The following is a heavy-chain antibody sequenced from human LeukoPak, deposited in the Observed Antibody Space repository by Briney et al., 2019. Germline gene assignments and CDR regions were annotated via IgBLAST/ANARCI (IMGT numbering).Heavy chain of an antibody. D-gene: IGHD3-10*01. V-gene: IGHV4-61*01. CDR2: ISYSGST. CDR1: GGSVSSGTYY. Sequence: SETLSLTCSVSGGSVSSGTYYWSWIRQPPGKGLEWIGYISYSGSTNYNPSLKSRVTISVVTSKNQFSLKLSSVTAADTAVYYCARRGAGLNWFDPWGQGTLVTVSS. J-gene: IGHJ5*02. CDR3: ARRGAGLNWFDP.